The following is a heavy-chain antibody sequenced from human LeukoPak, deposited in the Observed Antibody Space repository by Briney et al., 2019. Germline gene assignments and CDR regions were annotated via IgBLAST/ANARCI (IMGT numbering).Heavy chain of an antibody. J-gene: IGHJ4*02. CDR2: ISYDGSNK. CDR3: AKDSRQLLDY. V-gene: IGHV3-30*18. Sequence: GGSLRLSCAASGFTFSSYGMHWVRQAPGKGLEWVAVISYDGSNKYYADSVKGRFTISRDNSKNTLYLQMNSLGAEDTAVYYCAKDSRQLLDYWGQGTLVTVSS. D-gene: IGHD2-2*01. CDR1: GFTFSSYG.